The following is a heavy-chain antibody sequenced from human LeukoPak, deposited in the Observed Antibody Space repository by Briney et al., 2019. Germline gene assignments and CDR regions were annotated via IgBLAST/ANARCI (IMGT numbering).Heavy chain of an antibody. V-gene: IGHV3-21*01. CDR3: ARPHPEGSYGMDV. Sequence: GGSLRLYCAASEFTFSDYPMSWVRQAPGKGLEWVSSISSSSSYIYYADSVKGRFTISRDNAKNSLYLQMNSLRAEDTAVYYCARPHPEGSYGMDVWGQGTTVTVSS. CDR1: EFTFSDYP. J-gene: IGHJ6*02. CDR2: ISSSSSYI.